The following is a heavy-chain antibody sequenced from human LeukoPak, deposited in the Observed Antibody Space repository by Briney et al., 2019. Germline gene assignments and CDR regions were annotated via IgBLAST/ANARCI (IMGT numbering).Heavy chain of an antibody. Sequence: SETLSLTCTVSGGSISSYYWSWIRQPAGKGLEWIGRIYTSGSTNYIPSLKSRVTMSVDTSKNQFSLKLSSVTAADTAVYYCARDIGYYDSSGYPRDAFDIWGQGTMVTVSS. J-gene: IGHJ3*02. CDR2: IYTSGST. D-gene: IGHD3-22*01. CDR3: ARDIGYYDSSGYPRDAFDI. CDR1: GGSISSYY. V-gene: IGHV4-4*07.